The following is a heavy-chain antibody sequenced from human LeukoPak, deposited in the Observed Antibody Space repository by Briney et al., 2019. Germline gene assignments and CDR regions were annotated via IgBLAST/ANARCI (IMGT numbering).Heavy chain of an antibody. J-gene: IGHJ4*02. V-gene: IGHV1-46*01. CDR3: ARDSHSSSWLLDY. D-gene: IGHD6-13*01. CDR1: GYTFTSYY. Sequence: GASVKVSCKASGYTFTSYYMHWVRQAPGQGLEWMGIINPSGGSTSYAQKFQGRVTMTTDTSTSTAYMELRSLRSDDTAVYYCARDSHSSSWLLDYWGQGTLVTVSS. CDR2: INPSGGST.